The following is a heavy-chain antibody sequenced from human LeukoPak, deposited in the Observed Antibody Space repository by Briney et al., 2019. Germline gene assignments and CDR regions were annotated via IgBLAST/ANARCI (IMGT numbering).Heavy chain of an antibody. CDR2: IRYDGSNK. V-gene: IGHV3-30*02. J-gene: IGHJ4*02. Sequence: PGGSLRLSCAASGFTFSGSGMHWVRQAPGKGLEWVTFIRYDGSNKYYTDSVKGRFTISRDNSKNTLYLQMDSLRAEDTAVYYCAKVAVYSYGPSPFDYWGQGTLVTVSS. D-gene: IGHD5-18*01. CDR3: AKVAVYSYGPSPFDY. CDR1: GFTFSGSG.